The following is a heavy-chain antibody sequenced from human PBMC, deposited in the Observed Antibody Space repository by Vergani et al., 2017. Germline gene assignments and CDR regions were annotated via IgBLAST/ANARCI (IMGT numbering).Heavy chain of an antibody. CDR1: GFTFSSYG. V-gene: IGHV3-30*02. CDR2: IRYDGSNK. D-gene: IGHD6-19*01. Sequence: QVQLVESGGGVVQPGGSLRLSCAASGFTFSSYGMHWVRQAPGKGLEWVAFIRYDGSNKYYADSVKGRFTISRDNSKNTLYLQTNSLRAEDTAVYYCAKDGPSSGWYLRKDYYYYGMDVWGQGTTVTVSS. J-gene: IGHJ6*02. CDR3: AKDGPSSGWYLRKDYYYYGMDV.